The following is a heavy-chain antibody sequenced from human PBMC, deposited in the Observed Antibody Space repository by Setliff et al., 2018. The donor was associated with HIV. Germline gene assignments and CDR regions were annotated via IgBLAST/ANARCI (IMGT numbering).Heavy chain of an antibody. CDR3: ATHGAQ. D-gene: IGHD1-26*01. V-gene: IGHV4-59*08. CDR1: GGSISSHY. J-gene: IGHJ4*02. Sequence: SETLSLTCTVSGGSISSHYWSWIRQPPGKGLEWIGHIYTSGSTNYNPSLKSRVTMSIDTSKSQFSLKLSSVTAADTAVYYCATHGAQWGQGTLVTVSS. CDR2: IYTSGST.